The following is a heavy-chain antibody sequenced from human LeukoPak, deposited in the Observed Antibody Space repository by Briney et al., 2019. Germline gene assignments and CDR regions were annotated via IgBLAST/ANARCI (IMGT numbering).Heavy chain of an antibody. CDR1: GFTVSSNY. CDR3: ARDPPRHYDFWGGYAFFDY. D-gene: IGHD3-3*01. J-gene: IGHJ4*02. V-gene: IGHV3-7*01. CDR2: IKQDGSEK. Sequence: GGSLRLSCAASGFTVSSNYMSWVRQAPGKGLEWVANIKQDGSEKYYVDSVKGRFTISRDNAKNSLYLQMNSLRAEDTAVYYCARDPPRHYDFWGGYAFFDYWGQGTLVTVSS.